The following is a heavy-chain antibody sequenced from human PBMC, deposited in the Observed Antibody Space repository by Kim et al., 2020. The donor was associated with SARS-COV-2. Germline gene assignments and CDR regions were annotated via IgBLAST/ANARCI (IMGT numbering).Heavy chain of an antibody. CDR3: ARDDGAYARFSGMDV. CDR1: GFMFSNSG. J-gene: IGHJ6*02. Sequence: GGSLRLSCGGSGFMFSNSGMNWVRQAPGKGLEWLSYISSSTSHIYYANSERARFTISRDNAKNSVYLQMNSLRDEDTAVYYCARDDGAYARFSGMDVWGQGTTVSVSS. V-gene: IGHV3-48*02. CDR2: ISSSTSHI. D-gene: IGHD4-17*01.